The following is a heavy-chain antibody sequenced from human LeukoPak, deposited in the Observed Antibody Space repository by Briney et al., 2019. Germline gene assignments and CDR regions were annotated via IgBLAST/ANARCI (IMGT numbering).Heavy chain of an antibody. Sequence: ASVKVSCKASGCTFTSYDMNWVRQAPGPGLEWMGWINPNSGGTNYAQNFQGRVTMTRNTSISTDYMELSRLSSDDTAFYYCAKVDVAALSYYFDYWGQGTLVTVSS. CDR1: GCTFTSYD. J-gene: IGHJ4*02. V-gene: IGHV1-2*02. CDR3: AKVDVAALSYYFDY. CDR2: INPNSGGT. D-gene: IGHD6-6*01.